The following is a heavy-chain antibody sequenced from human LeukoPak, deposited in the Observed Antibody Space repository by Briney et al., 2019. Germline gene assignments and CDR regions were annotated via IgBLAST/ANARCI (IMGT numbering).Heavy chain of an antibody. CDR3: AISGYYYDSSGYYSDY. J-gene: IGHJ4*02. CDR2: IIPIFGTA. D-gene: IGHD3-22*01. Sequence: GTSVKLSCKASGATFSSYAISWVRQGPGQGLEWMGGIIPIFGTANYAQKFQGRVTITTDESTSTTYMELSSLRSEDTAVYYCAISGYYYDSSGYYSDYWGQGTLVTVSS. V-gene: IGHV1-69*05. CDR1: GATFSSYA.